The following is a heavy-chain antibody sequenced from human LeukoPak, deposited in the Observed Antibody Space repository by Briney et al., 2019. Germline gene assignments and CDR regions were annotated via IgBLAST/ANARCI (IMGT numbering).Heavy chain of an antibody. CDR1: GYTFTSYG. Sequence: ASVKVSCKASGYTFTSYGISWVRQAPGQGLEWMGWISAYNGNTNYAQKLQGRVTMTTDTSTGTAYMELGSLRSDDTAVYYCARDMYYDSSGYYYFRDYYYGMDVWGQGTTVTVSS. CDR2: ISAYNGNT. CDR3: ARDMYYDSSGYYYFRDYYYGMDV. J-gene: IGHJ6*02. V-gene: IGHV1-18*01. D-gene: IGHD3-22*01.